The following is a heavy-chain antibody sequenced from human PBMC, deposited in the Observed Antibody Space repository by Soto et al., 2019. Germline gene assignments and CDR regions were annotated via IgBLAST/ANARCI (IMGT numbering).Heavy chain of an antibody. Sequence: QVQLVQSGAEVMKPGASVKVSCKASGYTFTTYAISWVRQAPGQGLEWMGWINAYNGNTNYAQKLQGRVTMTTDTSPSTAYIERRSLRSDDTAVDYCARDAPPEDYWGQGTLVTVSS. CDR3: ARDAPPEDY. CDR2: INAYNGNT. CDR1: GYTFTTYA. J-gene: IGHJ4*02. V-gene: IGHV1-18*01.